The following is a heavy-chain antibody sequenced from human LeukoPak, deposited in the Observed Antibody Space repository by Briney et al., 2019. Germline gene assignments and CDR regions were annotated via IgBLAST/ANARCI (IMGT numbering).Heavy chain of an antibody. Sequence: PSETLSLTCTVSGGSISSYYWSWLRQPAGKGLEGIGRIYTSGSTNYNPSLKSRVTMSVDTSKNQFSLKLSSVTAADTAVYYCARVSDYAHNWFDPWGQGTLVTVSS. V-gene: IGHV4-4*07. CDR1: GGSISSYY. CDR2: IYTSGST. J-gene: IGHJ5*02. D-gene: IGHD5-12*01. CDR3: ARVSDYAHNWFDP.